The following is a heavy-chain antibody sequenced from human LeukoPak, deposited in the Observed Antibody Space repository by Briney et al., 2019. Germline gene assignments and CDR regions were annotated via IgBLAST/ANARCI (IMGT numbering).Heavy chain of an antibody. Sequence: SETLSLTCTVSGYSISSGYYWGWIRQPAGTALEWIGRIYTSGTITYNPSLKSRVTMSVDTSKNQFSLKLSSVTAADTAVYYCARGRINYGSGLGYFDYWGQGTLVTVSS. CDR2: IYTSGTI. D-gene: IGHD3-10*01. V-gene: IGHV4-61*02. CDR1: GYSISSGYY. CDR3: ARGRINYGSGLGYFDY. J-gene: IGHJ4*02.